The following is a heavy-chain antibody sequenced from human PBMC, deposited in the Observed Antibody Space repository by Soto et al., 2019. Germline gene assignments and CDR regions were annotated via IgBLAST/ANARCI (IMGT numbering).Heavy chain of an antibody. V-gene: IGHV1-8*01. CDR2: MNPNRNNA. Sequence: QVQLVQSGAEVKKPGASVKVSCKASGYVFTSYDVNWVRQATGQGLEWMGWMNPNRNNAGYAQKFQGRVTMTRDTTLSTIYMELSSLRSNDTPVYYCGRRSTYSDHYYCECWGQGTLVTVSS. J-gene: IGHJ4*02. D-gene: IGHD4-17*01. CDR1: GYVFTSYD. CDR3: GRRSTYSDHYYCEC.